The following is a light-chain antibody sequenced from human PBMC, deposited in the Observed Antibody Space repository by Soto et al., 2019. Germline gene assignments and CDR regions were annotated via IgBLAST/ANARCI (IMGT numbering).Light chain of an antibody. Sequence: IVLTQSPGTLSLSPGERAILSCRASQNFGNTFLAWYRQKPGQAPRLLIYGASNRATGTPERISVSGSGTDFTLTISRLELEDFAVYFCQQYARSPYTFGQGTKLEIK. CDR3: QQYARSPYT. CDR2: GAS. V-gene: IGKV3-20*01. CDR1: QNFGNTF. J-gene: IGKJ2*01.